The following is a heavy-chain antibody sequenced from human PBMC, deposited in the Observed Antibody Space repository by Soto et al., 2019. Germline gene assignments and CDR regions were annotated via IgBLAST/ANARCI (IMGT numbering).Heavy chain of an antibody. D-gene: IGHD6-19*01. CDR3: ARLAVAGLYYGMDV. Sequence: GGSLENSCKGSGYSFSRYWISLGGQKPGKGLEWMGRIDPSDSYTNYSPSFQGHVTISADKSISTAYLQWSSLKASDTAMYYCARLAVAGLYYGMDVWGQGTTVTVSS. CDR1: GYSFSRYW. CDR2: IDPSDSYT. J-gene: IGHJ6*02. V-gene: IGHV5-10-1*01.